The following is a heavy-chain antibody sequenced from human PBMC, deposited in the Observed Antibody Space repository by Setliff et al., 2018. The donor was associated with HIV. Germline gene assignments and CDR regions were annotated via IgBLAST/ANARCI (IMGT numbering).Heavy chain of an antibody. CDR3: ARGGDGYNPGGGTFDH. D-gene: IGHD1-1*01. CDR1: GVSINXGNYX. CDR2: IYSSGNT. Sequence: SETLSLTCTVSGVSINXGNYXXXXXRXXAGKXXXXIGRIYSSGNTNYNPSLKSRVTISADTSKNQFSLRLKSVTAAETAVXXCARGGDGYNPGGGTFDHXGQGTLVTVSS. V-gene: IGHV4-61*02. J-gene: IGHJ4*02.